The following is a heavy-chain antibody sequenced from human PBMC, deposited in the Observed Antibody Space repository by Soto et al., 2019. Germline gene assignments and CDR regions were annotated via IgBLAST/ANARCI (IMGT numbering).Heavy chain of an antibody. D-gene: IGHD3-16*02. J-gene: IGHJ4*02. CDR1: GGSVTSGGHS. CDR3: AMGDTRLGELSHDF. CDR2: IYQAKSA. V-gene: IGHV4-30-2*01. Sequence: QLQLQESGSGQVKPSQTLSLTCVVSGGSVTSGGHSWSWIRQPPGKGLAWLGSIYQAKSAYYNPYLRSRVAISVDRSNNQVSLRVTSVTAADTAVYYCAMGDTRLGELSHDFWGQGTLVTVSS.